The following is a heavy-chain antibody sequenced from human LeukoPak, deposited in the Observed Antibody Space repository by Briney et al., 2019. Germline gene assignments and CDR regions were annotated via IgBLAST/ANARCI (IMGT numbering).Heavy chain of an antibody. CDR1: GGTFSSYA. J-gene: IGHJ5*02. CDR2: IIPIFGTA. Sequence: GASVKVSCKASGGTFSSYAISWVRQAPGQGLEWMGGIIPIFGTANYAQKFQGRVTITADESTSTAYMELSSLRSEDTAVYYCARDGYCSSTSCPLGWFDPWGQGTLVTVSS. CDR3: ARDGYCSSTSCPLGWFDP. V-gene: IGHV1-69*13. D-gene: IGHD2-2*03.